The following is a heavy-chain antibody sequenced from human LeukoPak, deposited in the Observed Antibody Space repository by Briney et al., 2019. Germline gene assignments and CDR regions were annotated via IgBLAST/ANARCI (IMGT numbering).Heavy chain of an antibody. J-gene: IGHJ4*02. CDR2: IKQDGSAK. V-gene: IGHV3-7*01. CDR1: GFTFSSYW. CDR3: ARDGSPDITVMVAAAPLDY. D-gene: IGHD2-15*01. Sequence: GGSLRLSCAASGFTFSSYWMSWVRQAPGKGLEWVANIKQDGSAKYYVDSVKGRFTISRDTTTNTLYLEMNSLRAEDTAVYYCARDGSPDITVMVAAAPLDYWGQGTLVTVSS.